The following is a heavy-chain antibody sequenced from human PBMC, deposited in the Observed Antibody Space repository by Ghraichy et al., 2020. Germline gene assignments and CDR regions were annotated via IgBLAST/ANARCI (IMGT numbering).Heavy chain of an antibody. D-gene: IGHD3-3*01. CDR3: ARDGSWDSWSGSYKWDWFDP. J-gene: IGHJ5*02. CDR2: LYYSGST. V-gene: IGHV4-59*13. Sequence: SETLSLTCNVSGDSISSFYCSWIRQSPGGRLEWIGSLYYSGSTHYSPSLKSRVTLSADTSTNQFSLKLRSVTAADTAIYYCARDGSWDSWSGSYKWDWFDPWGQGTLVTVSS. CDR1: GDSISSFY.